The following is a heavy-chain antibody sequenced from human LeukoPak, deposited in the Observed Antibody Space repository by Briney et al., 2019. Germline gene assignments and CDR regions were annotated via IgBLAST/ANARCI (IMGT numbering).Heavy chain of an antibody. V-gene: IGHV4-39*07. J-gene: IGHJ4*02. CDR2: VYYSGST. CDR1: GDSITSSRYY. D-gene: IGHD3-16*01. CDR3: ARDRNYDYVWGRGPAPGFDY. Sequence: RPSETLSLTCTVSGDSITSSRYYWGWIRQPPGKGLEWIGSVYYSGSTYYNPSLKSRVTISVDTSKNQFSLKLSSVTAADTAVYYCARDRNYDYVWGRGPAPGFDYWGQGTLVTVSS.